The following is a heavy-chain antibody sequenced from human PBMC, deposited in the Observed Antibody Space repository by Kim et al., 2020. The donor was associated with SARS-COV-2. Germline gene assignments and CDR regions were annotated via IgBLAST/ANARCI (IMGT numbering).Heavy chain of an antibody. CDR3: ARTEGSGGYYFDY. D-gene: IGHD3-22*01. V-gene: IGHV4-59*01. Sequence: NPPLTSRVTISVDTSKNQFSLKLTSVTAADTAVYYCARTEGSGGYYFDYWGQGTLVTVSS. J-gene: IGHJ4*02.